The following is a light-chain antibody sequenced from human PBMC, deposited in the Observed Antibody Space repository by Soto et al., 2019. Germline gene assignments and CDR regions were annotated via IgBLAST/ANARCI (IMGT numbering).Light chain of an antibody. CDR1: QSISSW. V-gene: IGKV1-5*01. CDR3: QQYNSYSSYT. J-gene: IGKJ2*01. Sequence: DIQMTQSPSTLSASVGDRVTITCRASQSISSWLAWYQQKPGKAPKLLIYYASSLESGVPSRFSGSGSGTEFTLLTSSLQPDDFATYYCQQYNSYSSYTFGQGTKLEIK. CDR2: YAS.